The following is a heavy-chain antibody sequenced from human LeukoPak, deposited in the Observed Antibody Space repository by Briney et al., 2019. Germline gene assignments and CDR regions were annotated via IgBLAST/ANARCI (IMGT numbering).Heavy chain of an antibody. CDR3: ASFPVAGIANNDAFDI. Sequence: SETLSLTCTVSGGSISSSSYYWGWIRQPPGKGLEWIGSIYYSGSTYYNPSLKSRVTISVDTPKNQFSLKLSSVTAADTAVYYCASFPVAGIANNDAFDIWGQGTMVTASS. CDR1: GGSISSSSYY. CDR2: IYYSGST. V-gene: IGHV4-39*01. J-gene: IGHJ3*02. D-gene: IGHD6-19*01.